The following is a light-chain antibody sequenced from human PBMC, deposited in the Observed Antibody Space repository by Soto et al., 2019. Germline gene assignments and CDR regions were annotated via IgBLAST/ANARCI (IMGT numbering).Light chain of an antibody. CDR2: EVS. Sequence: QSVLTQPASVSWSPGQSITIACTGTNSDVSGYNYVSWYQQHPGKAPKLMIYEVSNRPSGVSTRFSGSKSGNTASLTISGLKAEDEADYYCSSYKSSSTRVFGTGNKV. J-gene: IGLJ1*01. CDR3: SSYKSSSTRV. CDR1: NSDVSGYNY. V-gene: IGLV2-14*01.